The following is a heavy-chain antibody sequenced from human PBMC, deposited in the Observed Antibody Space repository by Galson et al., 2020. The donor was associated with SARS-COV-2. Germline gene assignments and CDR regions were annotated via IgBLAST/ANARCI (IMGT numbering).Heavy chain of an antibody. CDR1: GFTFSDYY. V-gene: IGHV3-23*01. Sequence: TGGSLRLSCAASGFTFSDYYMSWVRQPPGKGLEWVSCISSSGASYYSDSVKGRFTISRDISKNTLYLQMNTLRVEDTAIYYCVKDHSGSHYRHDYWGQGTLVTVSS. J-gene: IGHJ4*02. D-gene: IGHD1-26*01. CDR3: VKDHSGSHYRHDY. CDR2: ISSSGAS.